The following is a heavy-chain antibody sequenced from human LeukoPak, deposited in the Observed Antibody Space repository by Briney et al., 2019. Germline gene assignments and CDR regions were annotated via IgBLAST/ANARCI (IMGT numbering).Heavy chain of an antibody. D-gene: IGHD6-6*01. CDR2: IDWNSGSI. CDR1: GFTFDDYA. Sequence: GRSLRLSCAASGFTFDDYAMHWVRQAPGKGLEWVSGIDWNSGSIDYADSVKGRFTISRDNAKNSLYLQMNSLRTEDMGLYYCAKDMMYSMSSGAFDIWGQGTMVTVSS. V-gene: IGHV3-9*03. CDR3: AKDMMYSMSSGAFDI. J-gene: IGHJ3*02.